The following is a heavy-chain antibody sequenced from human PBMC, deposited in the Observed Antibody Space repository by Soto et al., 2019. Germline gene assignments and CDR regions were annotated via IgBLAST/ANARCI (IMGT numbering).Heavy chain of an antibody. J-gene: IGHJ5*02. CDR1: GGSFSGYY. CDR2: INHSGST. V-gene: IGHV4-34*01. Sequence: QVQLQQWGAGLLKPSETLSLTCAVYGGSFSGYYWSWIRQPPGKGLEWIGEINHSGSTNYNPSLKSRETISVDTSKTQFSLKLSSVTAADTAVYYCARARSLRNWFGPWGQGTLVTVSS. CDR3: ARARSLRNWFGP. D-gene: IGHD2-15*01.